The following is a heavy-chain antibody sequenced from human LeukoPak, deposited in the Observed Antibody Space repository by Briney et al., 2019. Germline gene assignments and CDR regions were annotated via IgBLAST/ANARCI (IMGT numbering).Heavy chain of an antibody. J-gene: IGHJ6*02. CDR1: GYTFTSYD. V-gene: IGHV1-8*01. CDR2: MNPNSGNT. Sequence: ASVKVSCKASGYTFTSYDINWVRQATGQGLEWMGWMNPNSGNTGYAQKFQGRGTMTRNTSISTAYMELSSLRSEDAAVYYCAIGDIVVVPAAGYYYYYGMDVWGQGTTVTVSS. CDR3: AIGDIVVVPAAGYYYYYGMDV. D-gene: IGHD2-2*01.